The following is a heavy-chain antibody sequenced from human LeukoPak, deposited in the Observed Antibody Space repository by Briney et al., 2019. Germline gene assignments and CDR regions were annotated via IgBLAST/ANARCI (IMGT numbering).Heavy chain of an antibody. CDR3: AKVQGSGWYGWFDP. D-gene: IGHD6-19*01. V-gene: IGHV3-9*01. Sequence: PGRSLRLSCAASGFTFDYYAMHWVRQAPGKGLEWVSGISWNSGSIGYADSVKGRFTIFSDNAKNSLYLQMNSLRAEDTALYYCAKVQGSGWYGWFDPWGQGTLVTVSS. CDR2: ISWNSGSI. CDR1: GFTFDYYA. J-gene: IGHJ5*02.